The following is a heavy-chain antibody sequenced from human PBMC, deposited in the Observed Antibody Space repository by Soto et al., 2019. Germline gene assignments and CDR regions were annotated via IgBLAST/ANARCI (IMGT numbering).Heavy chain of an antibody. CDR2: ISASGDRP. D-gene: IGHD3-16*01. V-gene: IGHV3-23*01. CDR1: GFTFGSYD. Sequence: GGSLRLSCAASGFTFGSYDMSWVRQAPAKGLEWVSVISASGDRPYYADSVKGRFTISRDSSRNTLNLQMNSLRAEDTAVYYCAKGYYDDEGYSYEDHWGQGTQVTVSS. J-gene: IGHJ4*02. CDR3: AKGYYDDEGYSYEDH.